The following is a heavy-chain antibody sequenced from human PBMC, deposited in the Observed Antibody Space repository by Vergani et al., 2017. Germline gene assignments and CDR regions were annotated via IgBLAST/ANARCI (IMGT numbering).Heavy chain of an antibody. CDR1: GYPFTSYG. CDR3: ARILAYCGGDCSVGYYYDGMDV. J-gene: IGHJ6*02. V-gene: IGHV1-18*01. Sequence: QVQLVQPGAEVKKPGASVKVPCKASGYPFTSYGISWVRQAPGQGFEWMGWISAYNGTTHYAQKLQGRVTMTTDTSTSTAYMELRSLRSDDTAVYYFARILAYCGGDCSVGYYYDGMDVWGQGTTVTVSS. D-gene: IGHD2-21*02. CDR2: ISAYNGTT.